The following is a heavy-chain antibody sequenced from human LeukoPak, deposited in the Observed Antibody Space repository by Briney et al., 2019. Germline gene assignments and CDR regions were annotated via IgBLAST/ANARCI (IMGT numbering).Heavy chain of an antibody. CDR2: INHSGST. V-gene: IGHV4-34*01. J-gene: IGHJ6*02. Sequence: SETLSLTCAVYGGSFSGYYWSWIRQPPGKGLEWIGEINHSGSTNYNPSLKSRVTISVDTSKNQFSLKLSSVTAADTAVYYCARAYCSGRFKGMDVWGQGTTVTVSS. D-gene: IGHD2-15*01. CDR1: GGSFSGYY. CDR3: ARAYCSGRFKGMDV.